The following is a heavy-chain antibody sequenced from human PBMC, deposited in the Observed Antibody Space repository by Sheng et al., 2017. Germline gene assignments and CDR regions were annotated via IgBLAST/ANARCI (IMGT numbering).Heavy chain of an antibody. CDR1: GFPFSSAW. CDR2: IQQIRNGGPT. V-gene: IGHV3-15*01. CDR3: ATAWTGPGTHCGADCFGS. D-gene: IGHD2-21*02. J-gene: IGHJ5*01. Sequence: EVQLVESGGDLVMPGGSLRLSCAASGFPFSSAWMSWVRQAPGKGPEWVARIQQIRNGGPTDHAAPVKGRFTISRDDSKNTLYLQMNSLKTEDTALYYCATAWTGPGTHCGADCFGSWGQGTLVTVSS.